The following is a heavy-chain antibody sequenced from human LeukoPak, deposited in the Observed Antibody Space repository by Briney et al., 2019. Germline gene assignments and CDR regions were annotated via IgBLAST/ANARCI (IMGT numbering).Heavy chain of an antibody. V-gene: IGHV1-18*01. CDR2: ISAYNGNT. Sequence: ASVKVSCKASGYTFTSYGISWVRQAPGQGLEWMGWISAYNGNTNYAQKLQGRVTMTTDTSTSTAYMELRSLRSDDTAVYYCARAYEWHMYNSFDPWGQGTLVTVSS. D-gene: IGHD2-8*01. J-gene: IGHJ5*02. CDR1: GYTFTSYG. CDR3: ARAYEWHMYNSFDP.